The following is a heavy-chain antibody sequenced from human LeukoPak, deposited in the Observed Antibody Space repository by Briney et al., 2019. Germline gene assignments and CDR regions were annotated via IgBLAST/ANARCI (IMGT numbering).Heavy chain of an antibody. J-gene: IGHJ4*02. CDR2: IYYSGST. V-gene: IGHV4-30-4*01. Sequence: PSETLSLTCTVSGGSISSGDYYWSWIRQPPGKGLEWIGYIYYSGSTYYNPSLKSRVTISVDTSKNQFSLKLSSVTAADTAVYYCARQFTIFGVVTDRPFDYWGQGTLVTVSS. D-gene: IGHD3-3*01. CDR1: GGSISSGDYY. CDR3: ARQFTIFGVVTDRPFDY.